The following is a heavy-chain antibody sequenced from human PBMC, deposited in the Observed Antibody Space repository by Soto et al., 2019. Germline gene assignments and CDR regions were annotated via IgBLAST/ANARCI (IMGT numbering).Heavy chain of an antibody. CDR3: ARGQRTKYSSGWYYFDY. CDR1: GYTFTSYD. D-gene: IGHD6-19*01. V-gene: IGHV1-8*01. J-gene: IGHJ4*02. Sequence: WASVKVSCKASGYTFTSYDINWVRQATGQGLEWMGWMNPNSGNTGYAQKFQGRVTMTRNTSISTAYMELSSLRSEDTAVYYCARGQRTKYSSGWYYFDYWGQGTLVTVSS. CDR2: MNPNSGNT.